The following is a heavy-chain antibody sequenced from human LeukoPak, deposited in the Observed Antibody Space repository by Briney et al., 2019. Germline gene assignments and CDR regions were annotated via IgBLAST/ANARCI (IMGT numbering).Heavy chain of an antibody. CDR2: IQQDGSEK. Sequence: GGSLRLSCAASGFTFSSYWMSWVRQAPGKGLEWVANIQQDGSEKYYVDSVKGRFTISRDNAKNTLYLQMNSLRDEDTAVYYCARESGYHGSGFDPWGQGTLVTVSS. V-gene: IGHV3-7*01. J-gene: IGHJ5*02. CDR3: ARESGYHGSGFDP. CDR1: GFTFSSYW. D-gene: IGHD3-10*01.